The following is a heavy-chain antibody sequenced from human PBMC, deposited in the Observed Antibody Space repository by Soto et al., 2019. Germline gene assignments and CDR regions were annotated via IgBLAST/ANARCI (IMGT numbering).Heavy chain of an antibody. CDR1: GYSFAGYL. CDR3: ARQIYDSDTGPNFQYYFDS. D-gene: IGHD3-22*01. CDR2: IDPSDSQT. J-gene: IGHJ4*02. Sequence: GESLKISCKGSGYSFAGYLITWVRQKPGKGLEWMGRIDPSDSQTYYSPSFRGHVTISVTKSITTVFLQWSSLRASDTAMYYCARQIYDSDTGPNFQYYFDSWGQGTPVTVSS. V-gene: IGHV5-10-1*01.